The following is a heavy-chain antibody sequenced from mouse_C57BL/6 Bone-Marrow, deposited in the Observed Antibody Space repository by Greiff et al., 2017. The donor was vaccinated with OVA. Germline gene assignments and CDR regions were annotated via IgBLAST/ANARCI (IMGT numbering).Heavy chain of an antibody. D-gene: IGHD2-1*01. CDR3: ASVIYYGNYGFAY. CDR2: IWGVGST. Sequence: VQLKESGPGLVAPSQRLSITCTVSGFSLTSYGVDWVRQSPGKGLEWLGVIWGVGSTNYNSALKSRLSISKDNSKSQVFLKMNSLQTDDTAMYYCASVIYYGNYGFAYWGQGTLVTVSA. CDR1: GFSLTSYG. V-gene: IGHV2-6*01. J-gene: IGHJ3*01.